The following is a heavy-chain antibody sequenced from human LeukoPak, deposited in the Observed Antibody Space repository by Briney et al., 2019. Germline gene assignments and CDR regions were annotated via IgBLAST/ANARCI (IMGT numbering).Heavy chain of an antibody. V-gene: IGHV3-49*04. J-gene: IGHJ4*02. D-gene: IGHD6-19*01. Sequence: GGSLRLSCKGSGSTFGTYSVTWVRQAPGKGLQWVGFIRSEEYGGTPDYATSVKGRFTMSRENSQSIAYLQMNSLRTEDTAVYYCTRALSGWTGYSDFWGQGTLVTVSS. CDR1: GSTFGTYS. CDR3: TRALSGWTGYSDF. CDR2: IRSEEYGGTP.